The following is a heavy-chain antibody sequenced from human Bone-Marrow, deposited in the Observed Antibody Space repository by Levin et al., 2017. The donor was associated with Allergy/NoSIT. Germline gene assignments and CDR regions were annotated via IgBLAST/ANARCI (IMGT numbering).Heavy chain of an antibody. CDR3: VWWGELWRWFDP. CDR2: IIPIFGTA. J-gene: IGHJ5*02. Sequence: AGESLKISCKASGGTFSSYAISWVRQAPGQGLEWMGGIIPIFGTANYAQKFQGRVTITADESTSTAYMELSSLRSEDTAVYYCVWWGELWRWFDPWGQGTLVTVSS. D-gene: IGHD3-16*01. V-gene: IGHV1-69*01. CDR1: GGTFSSYA.